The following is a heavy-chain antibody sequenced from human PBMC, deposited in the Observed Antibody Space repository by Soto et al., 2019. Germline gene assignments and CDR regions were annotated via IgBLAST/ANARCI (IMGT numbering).Heavy chain of an antibody. Sequence: PGGSLRLSCAASGFTFSSYSMNWVRQAPGKGLERVSYISSSSSTIYYADSVKGRFTISRDNAKNSLYLQMNSLRDEDTAVYYCARDQCSSTSCYVYYYGMDVWGQGTTVTVSS. V-gene: IGHV3-48*02. J-gene: IGHJ6*02. CDR1: GFTFSSYS. D-gene: IGHD2-2*01. CDR3: ARDQCSSTSCYVYYYGMDV. CDR2: ISSSSSTI.